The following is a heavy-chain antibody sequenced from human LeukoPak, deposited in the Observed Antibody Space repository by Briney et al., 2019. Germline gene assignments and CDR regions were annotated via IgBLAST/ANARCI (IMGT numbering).Heavy chain of an antibody. CDR1: GGSINSYY. D-gene: IGHD4/OR15-4a*01. CDR2: IYYTGST. J-gene: IGHJ3*02. V-gene: IGHV4-59*01. Sequence: SETLSLTCTVSGGSINSYYWSWIRQPPGKGLEWIGYIYYTGSTNYNPSLKSRVTISVDTSRNQFSLKLSSVTAADTAVYYCARDMTIADAFDIWGQGTMVTVSS. CDR3: ARDMTIADAFDI.